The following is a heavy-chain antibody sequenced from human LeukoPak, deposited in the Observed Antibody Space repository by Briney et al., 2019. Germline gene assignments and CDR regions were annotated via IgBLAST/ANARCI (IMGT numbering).Heavy chain of an antibody. J-gene: IGHJ3*02. CDR3: ARGSNNWNVDTFDI. V-gene: IGHV3-7*01. CDR1: GFTFSSYW. Sequence: GGSLRLSCAASGFTFSSYWMSWVRQAPGKGLEWVANIKEDGRQKYYVGSVKGRFTISRDNAKNSLYLQMNSLRAEDTALYYCARGSNNWNVDTFDIWGQGTMVTVSS. CDR2: IKEDGRQK. D-gene: IGHD1-20*01.